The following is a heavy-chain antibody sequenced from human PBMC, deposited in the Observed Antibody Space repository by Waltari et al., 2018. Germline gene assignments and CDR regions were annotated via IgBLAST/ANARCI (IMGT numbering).Heavy chain of an antibody. V-gene: IGHV4-38-2*01. CDR3: ARRGRLSSYFFDY. CDR2: IYPGGDT. CDR1: GYSISGGDF. J-gene: IGHJ4*02. D-gene: IGHD2-15*01. Sequence: QLHLPESGPGLLKPSETLSLTCAVSGYSISGGDFWGWIRQPPGKGLEWIGSIYPGGDTYFNPSLKSRVTISVDKSKNQSSLNLRSMTAADTAVYYCARRGRLSSYFFDYWGQGTLVTVSS.